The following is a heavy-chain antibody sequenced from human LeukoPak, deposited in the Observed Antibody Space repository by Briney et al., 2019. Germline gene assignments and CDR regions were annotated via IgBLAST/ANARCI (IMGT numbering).Heavy chain of an antibody. V-gene: IGHV4-59*01. D-gene: IGHD5-12*01. CDR3: ARLYSGYVWASFDY. CDR1: GGSISSYY. Sequence: SEPLSLTCTVSGGSISSYYWSWIRQPPGKGLEWIGYIYYSGSTNYNPSLKSRVTISVDTSKNQFSLKLSSVTAADTAVYYCARLYSGYVWASFDYWGQGTLVTVSS. CDR2: IYYSGST. J-gene: IGHJ4*02.